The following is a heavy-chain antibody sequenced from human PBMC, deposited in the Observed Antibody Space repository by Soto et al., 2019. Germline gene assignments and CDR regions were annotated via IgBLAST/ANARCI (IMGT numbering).Heavy chain of an antibody. Sequence: EVQLLDSGGGLVQPGGSLRLSCAASGFTFSSYAMSWVRQAPGKGLEWVSVISGSGGSTYYADSVKGRFTISRDKSKNPLYLQMNSLRAEDTAVYYCSRRSSGWYFDYWGQGTLVTVSS. CDR3: SRRSSGWYFDY. V-gene: IGHV3-23*01. D-gene: IGHD6-19*01. CDR1: GFTFSSYA. CDR2: ISGSGGST. J-gene: IGHJ4*02.